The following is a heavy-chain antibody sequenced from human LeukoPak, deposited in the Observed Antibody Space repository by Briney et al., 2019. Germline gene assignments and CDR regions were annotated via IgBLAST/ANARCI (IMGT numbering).Heavy chain of an antibody. CDR2: IYYSGNT. J-gene: IGHJ4*02. Sequence: SETLSLTCTVSGGSINNYYWSWIRQSPGKGLEWIGYIYYSGNTNYNPSLKNRGTISVNTTKYLSSLKLSSVTAADTAVYYCARHRAAAGPNYFDYWGQGTMVTVSS. V-gene: IGHV4-59*08. D-gene: IGHD6-13*01. CDR3: ARHRAAAGPNYFDY. CDR1: GGSINNYY.